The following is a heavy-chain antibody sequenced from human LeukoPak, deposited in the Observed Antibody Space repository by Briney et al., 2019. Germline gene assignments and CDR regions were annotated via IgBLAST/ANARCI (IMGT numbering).Heavy chain of an antibody. Sequence: ASVTVSCKASGYTFTSYDINWVRQAPGQGLEWKGWMNPNSGNTGYAQKFQGRVTMTRNTSISTAYMELSSLRSEDTAVYYCARGKDGYNRYDYWGQGTLVTVSS. J-gene: IGHJ4*02. CDR1: GYTFTSYD. CDR3: ARGKDGYNRYDY. CDR2: MNPNSGNT. D-gene: IGHD5-24*01. V-gene: IGHV1-8*01.